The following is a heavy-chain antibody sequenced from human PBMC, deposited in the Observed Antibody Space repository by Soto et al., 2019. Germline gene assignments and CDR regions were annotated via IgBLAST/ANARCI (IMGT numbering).Heavy chain of an antibody. D-gene: IGHD6-6*01. J-gene: IGHJ6*03. CDR2: ISGSGGST. CDR3: AKESKLGTPHPYYYMDV. V-gene: IGHV3-23*01. Sequence: GGSLRLSCAASGFTFSSYAMSWVRQAPGKGLEWVSAISGSGGSTYYADSVKGRFTISRDNSKNTLYLQMNSLRAEDTAVYYCAKESKLGTPHPYYYMDVWGKGTTVTVSS. CDR1: GFTFSSYA.